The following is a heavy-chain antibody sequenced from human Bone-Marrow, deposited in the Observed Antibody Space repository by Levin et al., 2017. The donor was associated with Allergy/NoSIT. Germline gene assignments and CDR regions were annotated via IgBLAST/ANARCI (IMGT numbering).Heavy chain of an antibody. CDR3: AKDRIFGQFITYGMDV. CDR2: MSYDGTKK. J-gene: IGHJ6*02. V-gene: IGHV3-30*18. Sequence: GESLKISCAASGFTLSTYGMHWVRQAPGRGLEWVAVMSYDGTKKYYADSVKGRFTISRDNSNNTLYLRMNSLRPEDTALYYGAKDRIFGQFITYGMDVWGQGTTVTVSS. D-gene: IGHD3/OR15-3a*01. CDR1: GFTLSTYG.